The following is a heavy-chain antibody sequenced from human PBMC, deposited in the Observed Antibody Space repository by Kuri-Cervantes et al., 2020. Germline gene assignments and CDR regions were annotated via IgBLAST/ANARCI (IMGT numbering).Heavy chain of an antibody. D-gene: IGHD2/OR15-2a*01. CDR1: GFTFSSYA. CDR3: ARSSRYMDV. Sequence: GESLKISCAASGFTFSSYAMHWVRQAPGKGLEWVAVISYDGSNKYYADSVKGRFTISRDNSKNTLYLQMNSLRAEDTAVYYCARSSRYMDVWGKGTTVTVSS. J-gene: IGHJ6*03. V-gene: IGHV3-30-3*01. CDR2: ISYDGSNK.